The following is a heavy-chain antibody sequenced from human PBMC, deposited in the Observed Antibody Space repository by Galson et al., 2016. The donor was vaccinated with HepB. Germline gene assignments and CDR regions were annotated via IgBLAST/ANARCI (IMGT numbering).Heavy chain of an antibody. CDR3: TRQDRAGLVNF. CDR1: GGSISSSSYF. V-gene: IGHV4-39*01. Sequence: SETLSLTCTVSGGSISSSSYFWAWIRQPPGKGLDWIGGIYYTGPTHYNPSLPGRVSMSLDPSMNQFSLRLTSVSAADTVLYSLTRQDRAGLVNFWGQGIMVTVSS. D-gene: IGHD6-19*01. J-gene: IGHJ3*01. CDR2: IYYTGPT.